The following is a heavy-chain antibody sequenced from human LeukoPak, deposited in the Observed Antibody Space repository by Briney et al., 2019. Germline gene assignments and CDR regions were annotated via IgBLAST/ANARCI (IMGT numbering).Heavy chain of an antibody. CDR3: AKGYSSSAWFDP. V-gene: IGHV3-9*01. J-gene: IGHJ5*02. CDR1: GFTFDDYA. D-gene: IGHD6-6*01. CDR2: ISWSSGSI. Sequence: PGRSLRLSCAASGFTFDDYAMHWVRHAPGKGLEWVSGISWSSGSIVYADSVKGRFTISRDNAKNSLYLQMNSLGAEDTALYYCAKGYSSSAWFDPWGQGTLVTVSS.